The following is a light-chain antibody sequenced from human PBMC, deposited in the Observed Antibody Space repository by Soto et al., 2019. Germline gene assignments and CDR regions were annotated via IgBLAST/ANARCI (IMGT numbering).Light chain of an antibody. V-gene: IGLV2-14*01. CDR1: SSDIGAYNY. CDR3: TSYTTSTIVA. CDR2: DVG. Sequence: QSVLTQPASVSASPGQSITISCTGTSSDIGAYNYVSWYQQPPGKAPKLIIYDVGVRPSGVSGRFSGSKSANTASLTISGLQAEDEGDYYCTSYTTSTIVAFGGGTKVTVL. J-gene: IGLJ2*01.